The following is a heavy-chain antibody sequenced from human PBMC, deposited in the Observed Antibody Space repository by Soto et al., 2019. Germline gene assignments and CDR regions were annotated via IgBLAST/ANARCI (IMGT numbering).Heavy chain of an antibody. CDR2: ISYDGSNK. CDR1: GFTFSSYA. J-gene: IGHJ5*02. D-gene: IGHD4-4*01. CDR3: ARDPYSNYAPGSWFDP. V-gene: IGHV3-30-3*01. Sequence: HPGGSLRLSCAASGFTFSSYAMHWVRQAPGKGLEWVAVISYDGSNKYYADSVKGRFTISRDNPKNTLYLQMNSLRAEDTAVYYCARDPYSNYAPGSWFDPWGQGTLVTVSS.